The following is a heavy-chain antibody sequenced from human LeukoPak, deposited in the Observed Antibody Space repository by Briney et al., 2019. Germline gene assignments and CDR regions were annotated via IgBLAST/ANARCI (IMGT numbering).Heavy chain of an antibody. CDR2: IYSGGST. Sequence: GGSLRLSCAASGFTASSNYMSWVRQAPGKGLEWVSVIYSGGSTYYADSVKGRFTISRDNSKNTLYLQMNSLRAEDTAVYYCARDMDWNYLGVFDYWGQGTLVTVSS. CDR1: GFTASSNY. CDR3: ARDMDWNYLGVFDY. D-gene: IGHD1-7*01. V-gene: IGHV3-66*01. J-gene: IGHJ4*02.